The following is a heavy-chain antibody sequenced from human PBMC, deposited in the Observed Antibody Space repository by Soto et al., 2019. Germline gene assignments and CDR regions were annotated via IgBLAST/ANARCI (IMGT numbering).Heavy chain of an antibody. V-gene: IGHV5-51*01. CDR1: GYSFTSYW. Sequence: GESLKISCKGSGYSFTSYWIGWVRQMPGKGLEWMGIIYPGDSDTRYSPSFQGQVTISADKSISTAYLQWSSLKASDTAMYYCAREDGESDYYDSSAPGYWGQGTLVTVSS. CDR3: AREDGESDYYDSSAPGY. CDR2: IYPGDSDT. J-gene: IGHJ4*02. D-gene: IGHD3-22*01.